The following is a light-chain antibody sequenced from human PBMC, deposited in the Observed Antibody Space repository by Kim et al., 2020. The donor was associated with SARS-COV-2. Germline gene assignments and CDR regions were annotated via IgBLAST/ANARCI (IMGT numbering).Light chain of an antibody. CDR2: AAS. V-gene: IGKV1-39*01. Sequence: ASVGDRVTITCRASQSISSYLNWYQQKPGKAPKLLIYAASSLQSGVPSRFSGSGSGTDFTLTISSLQPEDFATYYCQQIYSTLWTFGPGTKVDIK. CDR1: QSISSY. J-gene: IGKJ1*01. CDR3: QQIYSTLWT.